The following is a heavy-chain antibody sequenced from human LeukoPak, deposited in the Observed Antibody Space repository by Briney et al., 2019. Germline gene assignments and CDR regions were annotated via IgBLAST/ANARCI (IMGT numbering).Heavy chain of an antibody. J-gene: IGHJ4*02. Sequence: KPSETLSLTCIVSGGSISSGSYYWSWIRQPAGKGLEWIGRIYTSGSTNYNPSLKSRVTISVDTSKDQFSLKLSSVTAADTAVYYCAREGYGSGTIDYWGQGTLVTVPS. CDR1: GGSISSGSYY. CDR3: AREGYGSGTIDY. V-gene: IGHV4-61*02. CDR2: IYTSGST. D-gene: IGHD3-10*01.